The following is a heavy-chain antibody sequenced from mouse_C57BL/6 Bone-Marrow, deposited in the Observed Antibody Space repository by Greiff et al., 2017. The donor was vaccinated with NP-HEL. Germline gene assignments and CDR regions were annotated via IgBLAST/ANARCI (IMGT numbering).Heavy chain of an antibody. CDR1: GFTFSDYG. V-gene: IGHV5-17*01. Sequence: VQLKQSGGGLVKPGGSLKLSCAASGFTFSDYGMHWVRQAPEKGLEWVAYISSGSSTIYYADTVKGRFTISRDNAKNTLFLQMTSLRSEDTAMYYCARPTVVANYFDYWGQGTTLTVSS. J-gene: IGHJ2*01. CDR2: ISSGSSTI. D-gene: IGHD1-1*01. CDR3: ARPTVVANYFDY.